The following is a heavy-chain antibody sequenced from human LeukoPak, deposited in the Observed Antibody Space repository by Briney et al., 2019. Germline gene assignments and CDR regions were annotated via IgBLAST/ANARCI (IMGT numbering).Heavy chain of an antibody. J-gene: IGHJ4*02. CDR3: ARDPGRSGGSCYSDY. D-gene: IGHD2-15*01. Sequence: GGSLRLSCAASGFTFGSFSMTWVRQAPGKGLEWVSSISSSGTYIYYADSVKVRFTISRDNAKNSLYLHMNSLRAEDTAVYYCARDPGRSGGSCYSDYWGQGTLVTVSS. CDR1: GFTFGSFS. V-gene: IGHV3-21*01. CDR2: ISSSGTYI.